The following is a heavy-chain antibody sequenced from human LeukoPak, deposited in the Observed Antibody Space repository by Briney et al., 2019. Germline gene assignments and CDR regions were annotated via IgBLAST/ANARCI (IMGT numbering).Heavy chain of an antibody. CDR3: AELGITMIGGV. J-gene: IGHJ6*04. Sequence: GGSLRLSCAASGFTFSSYAMSWVRQAPGKGLEWVSAISGSGGSTYYADPVKGRFAISRDNAKNSLYLQMNSLRAEDTAVYYCAELGITMIGGVWGKGTTVTISS. CDR2: ISGSGGST. D-gene: IGHD3-10*02. CDR1: GFTFSSYA. V-gene: IGHV3-23*01.